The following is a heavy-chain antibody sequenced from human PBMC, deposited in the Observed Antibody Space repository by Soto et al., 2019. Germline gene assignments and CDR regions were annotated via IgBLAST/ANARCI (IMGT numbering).Heavy chain of an antibody. CDR2: IIPMSGRP. CDR1: GGTFNSFS. Sequence: QVQLVQSGAEVKTPGSSVKVSCKASGGTFNSFSIDWVRQAPGQGLEWMGGIIPMSGRPNYDQRLQGRFTFSADKSTNSVYMELNRLTHEDTAVYYCTRRGRQSANWFDPWGQGTLVTVSS. CDR3: TRRGRQSANWFDP. J-gene: IGHJ5*02. V-gene: IGHV1-69*06.